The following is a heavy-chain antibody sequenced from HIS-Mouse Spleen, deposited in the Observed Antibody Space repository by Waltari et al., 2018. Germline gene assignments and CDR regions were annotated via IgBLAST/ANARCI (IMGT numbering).Heavy chain of an antibody. J-gene: IGHJ2*01. D-gene: IGHD6-13*01. CDR3: AREIPYSSSWYDWYFDL. V-gene: IGHV4-39*07. Sequence: QLQLQESGPGLVKPSETLSLTCTVSGGSISSSSYYWGWIRQPPGKGLEWIGSIYCSGSTYYNPSLKSRVPISVDTSKNQFSLKLSSVTAADTAVYYCAREIPYSSSWYDWYFDLWGRGTLVTVSS. CDR1: GGSISSSSYY. CDR2: IYCSGST.